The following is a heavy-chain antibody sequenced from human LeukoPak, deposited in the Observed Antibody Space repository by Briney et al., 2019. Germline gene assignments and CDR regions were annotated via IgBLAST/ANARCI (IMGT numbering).Heavy chain of an antibody. CDR1: GYSFTSYW. V-gene: IGHV5-51*01. J-gene: IGHJ3*02. CDR2: IYPGDSDT. CDR3: ARPQMTTVTTMGAFDI. D-gene: IGHD4-17*01. Sequence: GESLKISCKGSGYSFTSYWIGWVRQMPGKGLEWMGIIYPGDSDTRYSPSFQGQVTISADKSISTAYLQWSSLKASDTAMYYRARPQMTTVTTMGAFDIWGQGTMVTVSS.